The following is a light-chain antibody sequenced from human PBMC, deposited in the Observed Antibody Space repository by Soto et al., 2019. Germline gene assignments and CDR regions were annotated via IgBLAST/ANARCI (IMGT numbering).Light chain of an antibody. CDR1: SSNIGAGYD. J-gene: IGLJ1*01. CDR2: GNI. Sequence: QSVLTQPPSVSEAPGQRVTISCTGSSSNIGAGYDVHWYQQRAGTAPKLLIFGNIKRPSGVPDRFSGSKSGTSASLDITGLQAADEGDYYCKSYDSTLSARYVFGTGTKGTVL. CDR3: KSYDSTLSARYV. V-gene: IGLV1-40*01.